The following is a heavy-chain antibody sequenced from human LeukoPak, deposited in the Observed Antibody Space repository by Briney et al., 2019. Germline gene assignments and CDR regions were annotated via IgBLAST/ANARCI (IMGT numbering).Heavy chain of an antibody. V-gene: IGHV3-30-3*01. D-gene: IGHD5-18*01. CDR2: ISYDGSNK. CDR1: GFTFSSYA. CDR3: AKDLYSYGGYYYYGMDV. Sequence: GGSLRLSCAASGFTFSSYAMHWVRQAPGKGLEWVAVISYDGSNKYYADSVKGRFTISRDNAKNSLYLQMNSLRAEDTALYYCAKDLYSYGGYYYYGMDVWGQGTTVTVSS. J-gene: IGHJ6*02.